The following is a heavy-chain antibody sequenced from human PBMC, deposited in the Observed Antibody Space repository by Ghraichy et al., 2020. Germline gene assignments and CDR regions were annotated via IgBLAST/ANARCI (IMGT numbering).Heavy chain of an antibody. CDR3: ASQTSSWDYYYYGMDV. CDR2: ISSSGSTI. D-gene: IGHD6-13*01. V-gene: IGHV3-11*01. Sequence: GGSLRLSCAASGFTFSDYYMSWIRKAPGKGLEWVSYISSSGSTIYYADSVKGRFTISRDNAKNTLYLQMKSLRAEDTAVYDCASQTSSWDYYYYGMDVWGQGTTVTVSS. J-gene: IGHJ6*02. CDR1: GFTFSDYY.